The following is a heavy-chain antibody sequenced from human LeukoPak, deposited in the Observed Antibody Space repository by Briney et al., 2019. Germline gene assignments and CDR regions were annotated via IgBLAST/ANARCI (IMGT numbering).Heavy chain of an antibody. J-gene: IGHJ4*02. D-gene: IGHD2-2*01. CDR1: GYTFTSYG. V-gene: IGHV1-18*01. CDR3: ARENCTSTNCYYAY. CDR2: ISAYNGNT. Sequence: ASVKVSCKASGYTFTSYGISWVRQAPGQGLEWMGWISAYNGNTNYAQKLQGRVTMTTDTSTSTAYMELRSLRSDDTAVYYCARENCTSTNCYYAYWGQGTLVTVSS.